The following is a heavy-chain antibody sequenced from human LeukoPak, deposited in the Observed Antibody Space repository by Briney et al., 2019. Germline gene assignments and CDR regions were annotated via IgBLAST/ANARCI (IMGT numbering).Heavy chain of an antibody. CDR1: GYTFTSYD. D-gene: IGHD6-6*01. CDR3: ARDTVRQLVGPTGYYFDY. V-gene: IGHV1-8*03. CDR2: MNPNSGNT. Sequence: ASVKVSCKASGYTFTSYDINWVRQATGQGLEWLGWMNPNSGNTGYAQKFQGRVTITRNTSISTAYMELSSLRSEDTAVYYCARDTVRQLVGPTGYYFDYWGQGTLVTVSS. J-gene: IGHJ4*02.